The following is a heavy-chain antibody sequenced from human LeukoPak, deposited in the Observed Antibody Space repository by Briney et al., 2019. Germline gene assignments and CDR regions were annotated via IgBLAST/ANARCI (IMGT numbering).Heavy chain of an antibody. CDR2: TYYRSKWSF. V-gene: IGHV6-1*01. D-gene: IGHD6-13*01. J-gene: IGHJ4*02. Sequence: SQTLSLTRDISGDSLFTNGVAWNRIRQSPSRGLEWLGRTYYRSKWSFEYALSVKSRISINADTSKNQFSLQLSSVTPEDTAVYYCARGKYSSFDIWGQGTLVTVSS. CDR1: GDSLFTNGVA. CDR3: ARGKYSSFDI.